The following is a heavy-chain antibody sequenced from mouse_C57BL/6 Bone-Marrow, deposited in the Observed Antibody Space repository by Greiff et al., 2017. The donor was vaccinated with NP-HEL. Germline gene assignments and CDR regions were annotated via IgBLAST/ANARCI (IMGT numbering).Heavy chain of an antibody. Sequence: QVQLKQSGAELVRPGTSVKVSCKASGYAFTNYLIEWVKQRPGQGLEWIGVINPGSGGTNYNEKFKGKATLTADKSSSTAYMQLSSLTSEDSAVYLCARADGHYYAMDYWGQGTSVTVAS. CDR2: INPGSGGT. CDR3: ARADGHYYAMDY. CDR1: GYAFTNYL. J-gene: IGHJ4*01. V-gene: IGHV1-54*01. D-gene: IGHD1-2*01.